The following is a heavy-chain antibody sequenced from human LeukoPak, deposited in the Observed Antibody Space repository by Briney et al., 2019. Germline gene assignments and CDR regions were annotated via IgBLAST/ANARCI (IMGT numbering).Heavy chain of an antibody. V-gene: IGHV1-8*01. D-gene: IGHD1-14*01. J-gene: IGHJ6*03. Sequence: ASVKVSCKSSGYTFTSYDINWVRQAPGQGLEWMGWTNPNSGNTGYAQKFQGRVTMTRNTSISTAYMELSSLRSEDTAVYYCARETGLELGYYYYYMDVWGKGTTVTVSS. CDR3: ARETGLELGYYYYYMDV. CDR1: GYTFTSYD. CDR2: TNPNSGNT.